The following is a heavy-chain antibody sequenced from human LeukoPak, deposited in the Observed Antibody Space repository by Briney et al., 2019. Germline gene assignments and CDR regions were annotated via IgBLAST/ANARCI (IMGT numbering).Heavy chain of an antibody. Sequence: GGSLRLSCAASGFTLSSYAMHWVRQAPGKGLEWVAVTSYDGSNKYYADSVKGRFTISRDNSKNTLYLQMNSLRAEDTAVYYCARAGSGWYLDYWGQGTLVTVSS. V-gene: IGHV3-30*04. CDR2: TSYDGSNK. CDR3: ARAGSGWYLDY. CDR1: GFTLSSYA. J-gene: IGHJ4*02. D-gene: IGHD6-19*01.